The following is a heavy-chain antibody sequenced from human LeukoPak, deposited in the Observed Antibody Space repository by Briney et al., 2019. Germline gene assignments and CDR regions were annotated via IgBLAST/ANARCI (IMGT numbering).Heavy chain of an antibody. D-gene: IGHD4-11*01. CDR1: GFTFSNYA. CDR2: ISSSSSTI. CDR3: ARKPTVTTGGVYYYYGMDV. V-gene: IGHV3-48*01. J-gene: IGHJ6*02. Sequence: PGGSLRLSCAASGFTFSNYAMDWVRQAPGKGLEWVSYISSSSSTIFYADSVKGRFTVSRDNAKNSLYLQMNSLRAEDTAVYYCARKPTVTTGGVYYYYGMDVWGQGTTVTVSS.